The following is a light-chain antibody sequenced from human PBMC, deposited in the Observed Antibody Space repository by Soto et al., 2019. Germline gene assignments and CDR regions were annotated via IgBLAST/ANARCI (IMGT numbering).Light chain of an antibody. CDR1: SSDIGAYNY. V-gene: IGLV2-14*01. CDR2: EVT. J-gene: IGLJ1*01. Sequence: QSVLTQPASVSGSPGQSITISCTGTSSDIGAYNYVSWYQQHPGKAPKLLIYEVTNRPSGVSDRFSGSKSGNTASLTISGLQAEDEADYYCNSYTTSSTLVFXTGTKLTVL. CDR3: NSYTTSSTLV.